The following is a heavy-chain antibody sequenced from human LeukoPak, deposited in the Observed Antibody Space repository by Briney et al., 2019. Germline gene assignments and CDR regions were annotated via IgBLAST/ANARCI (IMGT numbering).Heavy chain of an antibody. Sequence: SETLSLTCAVYGGSFSGYYWSWIRQPPGKGLEWIGEINHSGSTNYNPSLKSRVTISVDTSKNQFSLKPSSVTAADTAVYYCARGPRYYDILTGFHPYYYYGMDVWGQGTTVTVSS. J-gene: IGHJ6*02. D-gene: IGHD3-9*01. V-gene: IGHV4-34*01. CDR3: ARGPRYYDILTGFHPYYYYGMDV. CDR2: INHSGST. CDR1: GGSFSGYY.